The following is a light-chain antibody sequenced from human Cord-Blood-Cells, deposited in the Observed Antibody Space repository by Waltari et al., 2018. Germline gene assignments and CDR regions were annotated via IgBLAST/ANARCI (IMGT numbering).Light chain of an antibody. CDR3: QQYNDWPLT. J-gene: IGKJ4*01. V-gene: IGKV3-15*01. CDR1: QSVSRD. Sequence: EIVMTQSPATLSVSPGEGATLSYRASQSVSRDLAWYQQKPGQAPRLLISGASTRATDIPGRFTGSGSGTDFTLTITSLQSGDVAVYYCQQYNDWPLTFGGGTKVEIK. CDR2: GAS.